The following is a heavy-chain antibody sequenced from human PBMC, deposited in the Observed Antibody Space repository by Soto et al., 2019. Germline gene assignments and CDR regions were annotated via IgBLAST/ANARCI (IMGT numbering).Heavy chain of an antibody. V-gene: IGHV4-34*01. CDR3: AIGRRGYCSGGSCVYWYFNL. Sequence: QVQLQQWGAGLLKPSETLSLTCAVYGGSFSGYYWSWIRQPPGKGLEWIGEINHSGSTNYNPSLKRRVTISVETSTSKFSLTLSSVPAAVSAVYYCAIGRRGYCSGGSCVYWYFNLWGRGTLVTVSS. J-gene: IGHJ2*01. CDR1: GGSFSGYY. CDR2: INHSGST. D-gene: IGHD2-15*01.